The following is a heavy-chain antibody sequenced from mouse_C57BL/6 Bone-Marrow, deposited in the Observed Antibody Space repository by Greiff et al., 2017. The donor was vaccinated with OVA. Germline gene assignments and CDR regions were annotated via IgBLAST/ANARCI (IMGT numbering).Heavy chain of an antibody. V-gene: IGHV1-72*01. J-gene: IGHJ1*03. CDR1: GYTFTSYW. CDR2: IDPNSGGT. D-gene: IGHD1-1*01. CDR3: ARRGFITTVVATGWYFDV. Sequence: VQLQQPGAELVKPGASVKLSCKASGYTFTSYWMHWVKQRPGRGLEWIGRIDPNSGGTKYNEKFKSKATLTVDKPSSTAYMQLSSLTSEDSAVYYCARRGFITTVVATGWYFDVWGTGTTVTVSS.